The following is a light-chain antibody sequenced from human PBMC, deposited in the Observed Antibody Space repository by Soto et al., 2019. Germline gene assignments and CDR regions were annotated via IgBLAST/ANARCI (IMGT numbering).Light chain of an antibody. V-gene: IGKV1-5*03. CDR3: QQYHIYSGT. CDR2: KAS. CDR1: QTIDSW. Sequence: DIQITQSPSILSASVGDRVTITCRASQTIDSWLAWYQQRPGKPPNLLIYKASTLASGVPSRFSGSGSGTEFTLTINSLQPDDFATYYCQQYHIYSGTFGQGTKVDI. J-gene: IGKJ1*01.